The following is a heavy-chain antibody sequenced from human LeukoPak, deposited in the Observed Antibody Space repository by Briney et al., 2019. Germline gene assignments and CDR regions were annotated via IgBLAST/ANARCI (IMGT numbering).Heavy chain of an antibody. Sequence: GGSLRLSCAASGFTFSDYAMSWVRQAPGKGLEWVTIIKQDGSDKYYVDSVKGRFTISRDNAKNSLYLQMNSLRAEDTAVYYCARWVTTAYYGIDVWGQGTTVTVSS. CDR2: IKQDGSDK. D-gene: IGHD4-17*01. J-gene: IGHJ6*02. CDR1: GFTFSDYA. CDR3: ARWVTTAYYGIDV. V-gene: IGHV3-7*05.